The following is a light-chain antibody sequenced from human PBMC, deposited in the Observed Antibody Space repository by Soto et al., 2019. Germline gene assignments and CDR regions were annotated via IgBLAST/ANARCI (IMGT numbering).Light chain of an antibody. J-gene: IGKJ5*01. CDR1: QNIDSW. V-gene: IGKV1-5*03. CDR2: KAS. Sequence: DIQMTQSPSTLSAFVGDRVTITCRASQNIDSWLAWYQQKPGKVPKLLIYKASNLESRVPSSFSGSGSGTVFTLTISSLQPDDFATYYCQQYKSFPITFGQGTRLEIK. CDR3: QQYKSFPIT.